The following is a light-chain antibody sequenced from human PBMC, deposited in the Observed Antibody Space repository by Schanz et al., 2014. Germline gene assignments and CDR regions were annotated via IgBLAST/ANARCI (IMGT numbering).Light chain of an antibody. CDR3: QQANTFPFT. J-gene: IGKJ3*01. CDR1: QSVSSN. V-gene: IGKV3-15*01. CDR2: GTS. Sequence: VMTQSPATLSVSPGESATLSCRASQSVSSNLAWFQQKPGQAPRLLIYGTSTRATGIPARFSGSGSGTVFTLTISSLQPEDFATYFCQQANTFPFTFGPGTKVDIK.